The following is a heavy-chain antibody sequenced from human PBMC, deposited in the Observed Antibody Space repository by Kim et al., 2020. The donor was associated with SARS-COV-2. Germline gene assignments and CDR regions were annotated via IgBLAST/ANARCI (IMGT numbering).Heavy chain of an antibody. Sequence: GGSLRLSCAASGFTFSSYAMSWVRQAPGKGLEWVSAISGSGGSTYYADSVKGRFTISRDNSKNTLYLQMNSLRAEDTAVYYCAKVFRYYDILTGYYEGWGQGTLVTVSS. J-gene: IGHJ4*02. CDR3: AKVFRYYDILTGYYEG. CDR1: GFTFSSYA. V-gene: IGHV3-23*01. D-gene: IGHD3-9*01. CDR2: ISGSGGST.